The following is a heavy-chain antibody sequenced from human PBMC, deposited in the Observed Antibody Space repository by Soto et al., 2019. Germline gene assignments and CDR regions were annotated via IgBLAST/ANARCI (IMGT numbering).Heavy chain of an antibody. Sequence: QVQLVQSGAEVKKPGASVKVSCKASGYTFTNYGITWVRQAPGQGLEWMGWISVYSGNTDYPQKLQGRVTLTRDTSTTTAYMEVRGLRSDDTAVYYCARVANEATTSCFDYWGQGTLVTVSS. J-gene: IGHJ4*02. V-gene: IGHV1-18*01. D-gene: IGHD5-12*01. CDR2: ISVYSGNT. CDR1: GYTFTNYG. CDR3: ARVANEATTSCFDY.